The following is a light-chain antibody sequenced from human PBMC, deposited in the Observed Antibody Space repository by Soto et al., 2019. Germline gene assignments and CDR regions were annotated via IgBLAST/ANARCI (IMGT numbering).Light chain of an antibody. CDR3: QQRSSWPFT. CDR1: QGIGDT. CDR2: ATS. V-gene: IGKV3D-11*01. J-gene: IGKJ3*01. Sequence: EIVLTQSPATLSVSPGEGVTLSCRASQGIGDTLAWYQHKPGQTPRLLIYATSNRATGIPARFSGSGSGTDFTLSISSLEPEDFAVYYCQQRSSWPFTFGPGTKVDIK.